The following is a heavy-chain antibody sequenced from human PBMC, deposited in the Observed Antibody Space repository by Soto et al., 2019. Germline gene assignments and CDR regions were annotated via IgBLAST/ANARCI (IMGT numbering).Heavy chain of an antibody. Sequence: QVQLVESGGGVVQPGRSLRLSCAASGFTFSNYGMHWVRQAPGKGLDWVAVISYDGSIEYYSESVKGRFTKSRDNSETTVYLQMNSLKTEDTAVYVCGRDWVWCGSHPIDNWGQGTLVTVSS. CDR3: GRDWVWCGSHPIDN. CDR1: GFTFSNYG. J-gene: IGHJ4*02. D-gene: IGHD3-10*01. V-gene: IGHV3-30*03. CDR2: ISYDGSIE.